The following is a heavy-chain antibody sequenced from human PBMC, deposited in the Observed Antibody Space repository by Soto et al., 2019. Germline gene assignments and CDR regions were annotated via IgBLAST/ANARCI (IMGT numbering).Heavy chain of an antibody. CDR2: IYYSGST. J-gene: IGHJ4*02. CDR3: ARANGCSSTSCYGGFDY. Sequence: SETLSLTCTVSGGSISSSSYYWGWIRQPPGKGLEWIGSIYYSGSTYYNPSLKSRVTISADTSKNQFSLKLSSVTAADTAVYYCARANGCSSTSCYGGFDYWGQGTLVTVSS. D-gene: IGHD2-2*01. V-gene: IGHV4-39*01. CDR1: GGSISSSSYY.